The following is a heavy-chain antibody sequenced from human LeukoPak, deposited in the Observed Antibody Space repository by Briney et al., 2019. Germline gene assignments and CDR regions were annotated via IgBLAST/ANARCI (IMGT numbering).Heavy chain of an antibody. CDR3: ARVAGYSSGWPYYFDY. CDR2: INSDGSST. CDR1: GFTFSSYW. V-gene: IGHV3-74*01. D-gene: IGHD6-19*01. J-gene: IGHJ4*02. Sequence: GGSLRLSCAASGFTFSSYWMHWVRQAPGKGLVWVSRINSDGSSTSYADSVKGRFTISRDNAKNTLYLQMNSLRAEDTAVYYCARVAGYSSGWPYYFDYWGQGTLVTVSS.